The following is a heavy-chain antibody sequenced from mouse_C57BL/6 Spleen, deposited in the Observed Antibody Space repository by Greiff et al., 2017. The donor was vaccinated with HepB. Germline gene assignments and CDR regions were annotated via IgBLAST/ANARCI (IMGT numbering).Heavy chain of an antibody. D-gene: IGHD2-5*01. CDR3: ARSEAIVTFRYFDV. Sequence: VQLQQPGAELVRPGSSVKLSCKASGYTFTSYWMHWVKQRPIQGLEWIGNIDPSDSETHYNQKFKDKATLTVDKSSSTAYMQLSSLTSEDSAVYYCARSEAIVTFRYFDVWGTGTTVTVSS. J-gene: IGHJ1*03. CDR2: IDPSDSET. V-gene: IGHV1-52*01. CDR1: GYTFTSYW.